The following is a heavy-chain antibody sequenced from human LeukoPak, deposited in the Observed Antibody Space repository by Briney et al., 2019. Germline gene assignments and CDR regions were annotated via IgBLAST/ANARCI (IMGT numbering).Heavy chain of an antibody. V-gene: IGHV3-7*01. CDR1: GFTFSSYG. CDR3: ARDPGYSSFDY. D-gene: IGHD6-13*01. Sequence: GRSLRLSCAASGFTFSSYGMHWVRQAPGKGLEWVANIKEDGSVRNYVDSVQGRFTISRDNAKNSLYLHMNSLRAEDTAVYYCARDPGYSSFDYWGQGTLVTVSS. CDR2: IKEDGSVR. J-gene: IGHJ4*02.